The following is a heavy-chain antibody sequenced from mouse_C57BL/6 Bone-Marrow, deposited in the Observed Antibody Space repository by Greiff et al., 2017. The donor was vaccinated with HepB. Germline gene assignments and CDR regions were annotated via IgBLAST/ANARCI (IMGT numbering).Heavy chain of an antibody. Sequence: QVPLQVSGPGILQPSQTLSLTCSSSGFSLSTFGMGVGWIRQPSGKGLEWLAHIWWDDDKYYNPALKSRVTISKDTSKNQVFLHIANLDTADTATYYCARRYYGNYLAWFADWGQGTLVTVSA. CDR3: ARRYYGNYLAWFAD. V-gene: IGHV8-8*01. J-gene: IGHJ3*01. D-gene: IGHD2-1*01. CDR1: GFSLSTFGMG. CDR2: IWWDDDK.